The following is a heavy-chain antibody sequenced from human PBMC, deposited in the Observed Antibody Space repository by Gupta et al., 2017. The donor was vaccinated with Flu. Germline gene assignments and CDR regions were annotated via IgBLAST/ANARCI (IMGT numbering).Heavy chain of an antibody. Sequence: SRSFHGGWIRQPPGKGLEWIGSFFYSGSTYYNPSLKSRVTISVDTSKNQFSLKLNSVTAADTAVYYCARYFDYWGQGTLVTVSS. CDR3: ARYFDY. CDR1: SRSFH. CDR2: FFYSGST. V-gene: IGHV4-39*01. J-gene: IGHJ4*02.